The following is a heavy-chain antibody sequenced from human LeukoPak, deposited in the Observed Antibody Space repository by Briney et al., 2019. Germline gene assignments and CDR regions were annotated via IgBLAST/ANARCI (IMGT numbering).Heavy chain of an antibody. CDR1: GFTFCRTW. V-gene: IGHV3-74*03. CDR3: VRDNYYVMDV. Sequence: GGSLRPSCEASGFTFCRTWMHWVRQGPGKGLLWLSRIESGGTTMYAESVKGRFTISRDNAKNTIYLQMNSLRAEDTAVYYCVRDNYYVMDVWGQGTVVTVAS. D-gene: IGHD3-10*02. J-gene: IGHJ3*01. CDR2: IESGGTT.